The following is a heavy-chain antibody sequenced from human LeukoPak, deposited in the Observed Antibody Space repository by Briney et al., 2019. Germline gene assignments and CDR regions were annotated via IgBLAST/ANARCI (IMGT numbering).Heavy chain of an antibody. D-gene: IGHD1-26*01. CDR1: GFTFSSYA. J-gene: IGHJ4*02. CDR2: ISVSGGST. Sequence: GGSLRLSCAASGFTFSSYAMSWVRQAPGKGLEWVSAISVSGGSTYYADSVKGRFTISRDNSKNTLSPQMNSLRAEDTAVYYCAKRSDSGRYSAIDSWGQGTLVTVSP. CDR3: AKRSDSGRYSAIDS. V-gene: IGHV3-23*01.